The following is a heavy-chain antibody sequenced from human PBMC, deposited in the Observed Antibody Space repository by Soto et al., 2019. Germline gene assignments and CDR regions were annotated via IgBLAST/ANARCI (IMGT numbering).Heavy chain of an antibody. J-gene: IGHJ3*02. D-gene: IGHD3-9*01. CDR1: GFNLVDFA. V-gene: IGHV3-9*01. Sequence: SQRLSNAAPGFNLVDFAMHGVRKKKGEGLEGVSGISWNSGSIGYADSVKGRFTISRDNAKNSLYLQMNSLRAEDTALYYCAKDYRGDYDILTGYWDDAFDIWGQGTMVTVSS. CDR3: AKDYRGDYDILTGYWDDAFDI. CDR2: ISWNSGSI.